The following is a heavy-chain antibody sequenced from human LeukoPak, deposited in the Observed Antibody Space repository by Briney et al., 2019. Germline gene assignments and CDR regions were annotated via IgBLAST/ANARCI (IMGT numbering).Heavy chain of an antibody. CDR2: ISSSGSTI. J-gene: IGHJ4*02. CDR1: GFTFSDYY. V-gene: IGHV3-11*04. D-gene: IGHD6-19*01. Sequence: GGSLRLSCAASGFTFSDYYMSWIRQAPGKGLEWVSYISSSGSTIYYADSVKGRFTISRDNSKNTLYLQMNSLRAEDTAVYYCARAGSSQWLVDLFDFWGQGTLVTVSS. CDR3: ARAGSSQWLVDLFDF.